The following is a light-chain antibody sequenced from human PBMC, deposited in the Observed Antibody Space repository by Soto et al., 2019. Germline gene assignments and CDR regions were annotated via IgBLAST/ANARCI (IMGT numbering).Light chain of an antibody. Sequence: DVVMTQSPLSLPVTLGQPASISCRSSQSLLYSDGHTYLNWFQQRPGQSPRRLIFKISSRDSGVTDRFSGSGSGTDFTLKISRVEAEDVGVYYCMQGTHWPYTFGQGTKLEI. CDR1: QSLLYSDGHTY. J-gene: IGKJ2*01. V-gene: IGKV2-30*01. CDR2: KIS. CDR3: MQGTHWPYT.